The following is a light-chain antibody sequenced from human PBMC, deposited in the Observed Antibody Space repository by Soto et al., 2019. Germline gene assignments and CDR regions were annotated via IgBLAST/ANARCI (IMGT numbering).Light chain of an antibody. J-gene: IGLJ1*01. CDR2: DVS. CDR1: SNDVGKYNH. V-gene: IGLV2-23*02. Sequence: QSALTQPASVSGSPGQSLTISCTGTSNDVGKYNHVSRYQHHTGKAPKLILYDVSQWPSGASRRFSGSKSGNTASLTIYRLQPEDEADYYCSSYGGGTTFYVFGTGTKLTVL. CDR3: SSYGGGTTFYV.